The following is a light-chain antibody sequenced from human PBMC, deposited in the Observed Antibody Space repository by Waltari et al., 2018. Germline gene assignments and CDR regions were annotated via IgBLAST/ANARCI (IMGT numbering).Light chain of an antibody. Sequence: QSALPQPPSASGSPGQSVSISCTGTSSDVAFSDFFSWYKQDPGKAPKLIIYDVNKRPSGVPGRFSGSKSGNTASLSVSGLQADDEAYYYCSSYAGDNILIFGGGTKLTV. J-gene: IGLJ2*01. CDR2: DVN. V-gene: IGLV2-8*01. CDR1: SSDVAFSDF. CDR3: SSYAGDNILI.